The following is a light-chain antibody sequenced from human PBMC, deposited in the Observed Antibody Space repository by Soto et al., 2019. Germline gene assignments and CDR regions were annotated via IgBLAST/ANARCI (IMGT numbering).Light chain of an antibody. V-gene: IGKV2-28*01. CDR2: LGS. J-gene: IGKJ1*01. CDR3: MQALQTTWT. Sequence: DVVMTQSPLSLPVTYGEPASISCRSSQSLLHSNGYNYLDWYLQKPGQSPQLLIYLGSNRSSGVPDRFSGSGSGTDFTLKISRVEAEDVGVYYCMQALQTTWTFGQGTKVDVK. CDR1: QSLLHSNGYNY.